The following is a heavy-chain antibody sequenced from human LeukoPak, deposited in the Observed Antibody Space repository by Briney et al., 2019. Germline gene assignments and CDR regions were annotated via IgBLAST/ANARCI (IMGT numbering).Heavy chain of an antibody. CDR1: GGSISSYY. D-gene: IGHD3-3*01. Sequence: MPSETLSLTCTVSGGSISSYYWSWIRQPPGKGLEWLGYIYYSGSTNYNPSLKSRVTISVDTSKNQFSLKLSSVTAADTAVYYCARIRDFWSGNNWFDPWGQGTLVTVSS. CDR2: IYYSGST. J-gene: IGHJ5*02. V-gene: IGHV4-59*01. CDR3: ARIRDFWSGNNWFDP.